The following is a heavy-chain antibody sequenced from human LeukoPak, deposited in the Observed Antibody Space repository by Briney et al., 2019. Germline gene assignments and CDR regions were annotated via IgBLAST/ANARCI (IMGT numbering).Heavy chain of an antibody. CDR3: AILSWDGRGSFY. CDR2: IRGGGEDT. D-gene: IGHD3-10*01. V-gene: IGHV3-23*01. CDR1: GFTFSTYS. Sequence: PGGSLRLSCAASGFTFSTYSMSWFRQAPGKGLEGVSAIRGGGEDTYYADSVRGRFTISRDNSKDTLSLQMNSLRAEDTAVYYCAILSWDGRGSFYWGQGTLVTVSS. J-gene: IGHJ4*02.